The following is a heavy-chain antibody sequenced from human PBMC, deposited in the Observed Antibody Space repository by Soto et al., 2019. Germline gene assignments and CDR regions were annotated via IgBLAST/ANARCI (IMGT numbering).Heavy chain of an antibody. J-gene: IGHJ5*02. CDR3: VRWSGYSENWFDP. CDR1: GGSISSSNW. V-gene: IGHV4-4*02. CDR2: IYHSGST. D-gene: IGHD3-3*01. Sequence: SETLSLTCAVSGGSISSSNWWTWVRQPPGKGLEWIGEIYHSGSTNYDPSLKSRVTISVDTSKNQFSLKLSSVTAADTAVYYCVRWSGYSENWFDPWGQGTLVTVSS.